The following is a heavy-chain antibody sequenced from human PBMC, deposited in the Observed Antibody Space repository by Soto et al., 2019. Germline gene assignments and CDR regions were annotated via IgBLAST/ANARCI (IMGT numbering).Heavy chain of an antibody. V-gene: IGHV1-8*01. J-gene: IGHJ4*02. CDR2: MNPNSGST. Sequence: QVQLVQSGAEVKKPGASVKVSCKASGYTFTSYDVSWVRQATVQGLEWMGWMNPNSGSTVYAPKFQDRVTMTANTARSTAYMELSSLRSEDTAVYYCARVGLVYGGVDYWGQGTLVTVSS. CDR1: GYTFTSYD. D-gene: IGHD4-17*01. CDR3: ARVGLVYGGVDY.